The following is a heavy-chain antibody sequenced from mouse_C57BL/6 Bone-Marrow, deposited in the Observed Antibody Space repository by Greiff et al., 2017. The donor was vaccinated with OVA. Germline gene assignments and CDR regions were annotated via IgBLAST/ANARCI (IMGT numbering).Heavy chain of an antibody. V-gene: IGHV5-6*01. J-gene: IGHJ3*01. D-gene: IGHD2-4*01. CDR3: ARPHYDY. CDR1: GFTFSSYG. Sequence: VQLQQSGGDLVKPGGSLKLSCAASGFTFSSYGMSWVRQTPDKRLEWVATISSGGSYTYYPDSVKGRFTISRDNAKNTLYLQMSSLKSEDTAMYYCARPHYDYWGQGTLVTVSA. CDR2: ISSGGSYT.